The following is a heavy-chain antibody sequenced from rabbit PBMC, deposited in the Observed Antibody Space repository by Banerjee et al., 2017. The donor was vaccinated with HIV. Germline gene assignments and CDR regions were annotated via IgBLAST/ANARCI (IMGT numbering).Heavy chain of an antibody. V-gene: IGHV1S45*01. CDR1: GFSFSSGYW. J-gene: IGHJ3*01. CDR2: IYTGDGNT. Sequence: QEQLVESGGGLVKPEGSLTLTCTASGFSFSSGYWICWVRQAPGKGLEWIACIYTGDGNTYYASWAKGRFTISKTSSTVDLKMTSLTAADTATYFCARSYGSYRYARLDLWGQGTLVTVS. CDR3: ARSYGSYRYARLDL. D-gene: IGHD6-1*01.